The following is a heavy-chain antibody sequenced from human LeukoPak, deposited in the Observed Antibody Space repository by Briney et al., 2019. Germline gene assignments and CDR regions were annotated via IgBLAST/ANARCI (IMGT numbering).Heavy chain of an antibody. CDR1: GFRFDSHW. Sequence: GGSLRLSCTASGFRFDSHWMSWVRQAPGKRLEWVATIKLDGSEKYYVDSVKGRFTISRDDAKNSLYLQMYSLRAEDTAVYYCARDDRVALGLPAPDYWGQGTLVTVSS. V-gene: IGHV3-7*01. CDR3: ARDDRVALGLPAPDY. J-gene: IGHJ4*02. D-gene: IGHD6-13*01. CDR2: IKLDGSEK.